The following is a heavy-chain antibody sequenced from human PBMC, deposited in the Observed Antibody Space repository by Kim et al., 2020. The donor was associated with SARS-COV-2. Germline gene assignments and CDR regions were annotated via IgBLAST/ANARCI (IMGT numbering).Heavy chain of an antibody. CDR3: ARDSGPGLVFHFDP. J-gene: IGHJ5*02. CDR1: GGSISSYY. Sequence: SETLSLTCTVSGGSISSYYWSWIRQPPGKGLEWIGYIYYSGSTNYNPSLKSRVTISVDTSKNQFSLKLSSVTAADTAVYYCARDSGPGLVFHFDPWGQGTLVTVSS. V-gene: IGHV4-59*13. D-gene: IGHD2-21*01. CDR2: IYYSGST.